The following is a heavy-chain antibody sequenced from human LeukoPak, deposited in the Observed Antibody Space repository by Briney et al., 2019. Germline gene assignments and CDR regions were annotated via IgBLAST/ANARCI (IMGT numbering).Heavy chain of an antibody. J-gene: IGHJ3*02. CDR1: GGSISSYY. CDR3: ARGRYCSSTGCYKGRAFDI. V-gene: IGHV4-59*01. D-gene: IGHD2-2*02. Sequence: SETLSLTCTVSGGSISSYYWSWIRQPPGKGLEWIGYIYYSGSTNYNPSLKSRVTISVDTSKNQFSLKLSSVTAADTAVYYCARGRYCSSTGCYKGRAFDIWGQGTMVTVSS. CDR2: IYYSGST.